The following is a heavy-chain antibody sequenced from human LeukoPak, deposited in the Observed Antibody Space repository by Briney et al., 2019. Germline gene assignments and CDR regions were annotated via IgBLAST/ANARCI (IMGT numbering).Heavy chain of an antibody. CDR1: GYSFTGYY. V-gene: IGHV1-2*02. CDR3: AREDSSRITMVRGVKFTLDY. J-gene: IGHJ4*02. D-gene: IGHD3-10*01. Sequence: ASVKVSCKASGYSFTGYYMHWVRQAPGQGLEWMGWLNPYSGDTAYAQKFQGRVTITADESTSTAYMELSSLRSEDTAVYYCAREDSSRITMVRGVKFTLDYWGQGTLVTVSS. CDR2: LNPYSGDT.